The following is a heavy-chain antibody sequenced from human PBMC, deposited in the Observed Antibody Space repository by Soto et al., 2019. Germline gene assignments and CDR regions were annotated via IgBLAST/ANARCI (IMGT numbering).Heavy chain of an antibody. CDR1: GGTFSSYA. D-gene: IGHD3-22*01. CDR2: IIPIFGTA. Sequence: QVQLVQSGAEVKKPGSSVKVSCKASGGTFSSYAISWVRQAPGQGLEWMGGIIPIFGTANYAQKFQGIVTITADKSTSTAYMELSSLRSEDTAVYYCARRWEDDSSGYFPYYYYGMDVWGQGTTVTVSS. CDR3: ARRWEDDSSGYFPYYYYGMDV. J-gene: IGHJ6*02. V-gene: IGHV1-69*06.